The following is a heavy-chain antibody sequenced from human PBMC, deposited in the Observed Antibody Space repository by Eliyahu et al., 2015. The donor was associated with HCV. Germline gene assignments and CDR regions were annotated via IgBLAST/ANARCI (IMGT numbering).Heavy chain of an antibody. CDR3: ARVETVGGEDY. CDR2: IYASGST. Sequence: QLQESGPRLVKPSQTLSLTCTVSGGSISSGDYYWSWVRQPAGKGLEWIGLIYASGSTNSNPSLKSRVTISVDTPKNQFSLQMTSVTAADTAVYYCARVETVGGEDYWGQGTLVTVSS. V-gene: IGHV4-61*02. D-gene: IGHD6-19*01. J-gene: IGHJ4*02. CDR1: GGSISSGDYY.